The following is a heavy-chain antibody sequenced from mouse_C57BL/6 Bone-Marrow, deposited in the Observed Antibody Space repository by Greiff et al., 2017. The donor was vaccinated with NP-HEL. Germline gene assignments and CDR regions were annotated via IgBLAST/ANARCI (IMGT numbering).Heavy chain of an antibody. D-gene: IGHD1-1*01. CDR1: GFNIKDDY. J-gene: IGHJ1*03. V-gene: IGHV14-4*01. CDR3: TTYYYGSMRYFDV. Sequence: EVQLQQSGAELVRPGASVQLSCTASGFNIKDDYMHWVKQRPEQGLEWIGWIDPENGDTEYASKFQGQATIPADTSSNTAYLQLSSLTSEDTAVYYCTTYYYGSMRYFDVWGTGTTVTVSS. CDR2: IDPENGDT.